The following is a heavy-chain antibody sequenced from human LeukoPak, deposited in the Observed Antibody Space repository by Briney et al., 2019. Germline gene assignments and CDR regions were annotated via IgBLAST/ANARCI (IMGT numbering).Heavy chain of an antibody. Sequence: PGGSLRLSCAASGFTFSSYAMHWVRQTPGKGLEWVAVISYDGSNKYYADSVKGRFTISRDNSKNTPYLQMNSLRAEDTAVYYCARGRGRAIAAAGTNGGQGTLVTVSS. D-gene: IGHD6-13*01. J-gene: IGHJ4*02. CDR1: GFTFSSYA. CDR2: ISYDGSNK. CDR3: ARGRGRAIAAAGTN. V-gene: IGHV3-30-3*01.